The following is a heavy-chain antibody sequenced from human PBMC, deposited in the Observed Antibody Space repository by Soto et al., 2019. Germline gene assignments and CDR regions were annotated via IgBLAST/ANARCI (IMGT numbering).Heavy chain of an antibody. J-gene: IGHJ4*02. Sequence: SETLSLTCTVSGGSISSYYWSWIRQPPGKGLEWIGYIYYSGSTNYNPSLKSRVTISVDTSKNQFSLELRSVTAADTAVYYCARVNVPLDLWGLGTLVTVSS. CDR1: GGSISSYY. CDR3: ARVNVPLDL. CDR2: IYYSGST. V-gene: IGHV4-59*08.